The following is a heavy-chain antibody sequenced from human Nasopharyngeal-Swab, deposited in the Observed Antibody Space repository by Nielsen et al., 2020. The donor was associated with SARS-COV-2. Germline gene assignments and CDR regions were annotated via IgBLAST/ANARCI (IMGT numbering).Heavy chain of an antibody. Sequence: WIRQPPGKGLEWIGSIYYSGSTYYNPSLKSRVSISLDPSKNQFSLKLSSVTAADAAVYYCARGKVEVTMIVVVITTGSYYFDYWGRGTLVTVSS. J-gene: IGHJ4*02. D-gene: IGHD3-22*01. V-gene: IGHV4-39*07. CDR3: ARGKVEVTMIVVVITTGSYYFDY. CDR2: IYYSGST.